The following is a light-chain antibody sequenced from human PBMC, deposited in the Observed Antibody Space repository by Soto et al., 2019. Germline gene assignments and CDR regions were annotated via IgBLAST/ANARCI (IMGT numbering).Light chain of an antibody. CDR2: EDD. Sequence: NFMLTQPHCVSESPGKTVTISCTRSSGSIATNYVQWFQQRPGSAPIIVIYEDDQRPSGVPDRFSGSIDSSSNSASLTISGLQSEDEADYYCQSYDSSNHGVFGGGTKVTVL. J-gene: IGLJ3*02. CDR1: SGSIATNY. CDR3: QSYDSSNHGV. V-gene: IGLV6-57*03.